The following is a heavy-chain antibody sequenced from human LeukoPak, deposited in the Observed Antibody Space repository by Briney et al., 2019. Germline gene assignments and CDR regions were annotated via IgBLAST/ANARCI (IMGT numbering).Heavy chain of an antibody. CDR3: ARVARGHDSGRGYFDY. D-gene: IGHD6-19*01. CDR1: GFTFSIYS. V-gene: IGHV3-48*01. J-gene: IGHJ4*02. CDR2: IISNSDTI. Sequence: GGSLRPSCAASGFTFSIYSMNWVRQAPGKGLEWISYIISNSDTIYYTDSVKGRFTISRDNAKNSLHLQMNSLRAEDTAVYYCARVARGHDSGRGYFDYWGQGTLVSVSS.